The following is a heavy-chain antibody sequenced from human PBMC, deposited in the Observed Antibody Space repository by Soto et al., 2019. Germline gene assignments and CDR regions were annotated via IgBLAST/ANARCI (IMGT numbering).Heavy chain of an antibody. CDR1: GGSINVNTYY. CDR3: ARHYSSGSRNWFDP. D-gene: IGHD6-19*01. CDR2: VCYSGST. J-gene: IGHJ5*02. Sequence: PSETLSLTCFVSGGSINVNTYYWGWIRQAPGKGLEWIGNVCYSGSTNYDPSLKSRVTISIDTSKNQFSLKLSSVTAADTAVFYCARHYSSGSRNWFDPWGQGTLVTVSS. V-gene: IGHV4-39*01.